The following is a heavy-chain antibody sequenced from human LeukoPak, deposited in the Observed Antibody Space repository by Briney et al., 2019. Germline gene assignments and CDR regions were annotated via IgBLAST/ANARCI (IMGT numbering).Heavy chain of an antibody. J-gene: IGHJ4*02. V-gene: IGHV4-39*01. Sequence: SETLSLTCTVSGGSISSSSYYWGWIRQPPGKGLEWIGSIYYSGSTYYNPSLKSRVTISVDTSKNQFSLKLSSVTAADTAVYYCARRVEYSCSWQPLSYFDYWGQGTLVTVSS. CDR1: GGSISSSSYY. CDR2: IYYSGST. CDR3: ARRVEYSCSWQPLSYFDY. D-gene: IGHD6-13*01.